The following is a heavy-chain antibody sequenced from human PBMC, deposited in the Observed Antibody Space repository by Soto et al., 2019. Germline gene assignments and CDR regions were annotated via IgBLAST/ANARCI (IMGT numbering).Heavy chain of an antibody. D-gene: IGHD2-15*01. V-gene: IGHV1-8*01. Sequence: QVQLVQSGAEVKKPGASVRVSCKASGYTFTSSDVYWVRQATGQGLELMGWMNPNTGNTGYAQKFQGRGTMTSNTSIIPAYMELSSLRSEDTAVYYCARGSNRCSGGSCYSDWFDPWGQVTPVTVSS. CDR2: MNPNTGNT. CDR3: ARGSNRCSGGSCYSDWFDP. J-gene: IGHJ5*02. CDR1: GYTFTSSD.